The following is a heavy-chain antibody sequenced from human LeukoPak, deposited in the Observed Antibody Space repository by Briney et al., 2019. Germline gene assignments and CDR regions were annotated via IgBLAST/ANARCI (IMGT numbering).Heavy chain of an antibody. V-gene: IGHV3-53*01. CDR2: IYSGGST. D-gene: IGHD6-13*01. J-gene: IGHJ4*02. CDR3: AKGYSSSWGLFDY. Sequence: PGGSLRLSCAASGFTVSSNYMSWFRQAPGKGLEWVSVIYSGGSTYYADSVEGRVTISRNNSNNTVYLQMNSLRAEDTALYYCAKGYSSSWGLFDYWGQGTLVTVSS. CDR1: GFTVSSNY.